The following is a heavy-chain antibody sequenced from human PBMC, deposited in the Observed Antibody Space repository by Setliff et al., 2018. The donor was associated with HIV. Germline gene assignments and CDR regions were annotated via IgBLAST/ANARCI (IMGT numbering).Heavy chain of an antibody. CDR1: GYTFTSYY. J-gene: IGHJ4*02. Sequence: GASVKVSCKASGYTFTSYYMHWVRQAPGQGLEWMGIINPSGGSTSYAQKFQGRVTMTRDTSTSTVYTELSSLRSEDTAVYYCARDLERYDYVWGSYTPPGYYFDYWGQGTLVTVSS. CDR2: INPSGGST. V-gene: IGHV1-46*01. CDR3: ARDLERYDYVWGSYTPPGYYFDY. D-gene: IGHD3-16*01.